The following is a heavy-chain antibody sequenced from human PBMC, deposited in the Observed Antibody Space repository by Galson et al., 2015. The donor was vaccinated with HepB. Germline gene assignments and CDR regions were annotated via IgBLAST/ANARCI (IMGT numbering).Heavy chain of an antibody. CDR3: ARDWGDYKFDSNFIAY. Sequence: SVKVSCKASGYIFDNYGIAWMRQAPGRGPEWMGWISVYNGHTLYAQSLQGRVTLTVDTSTNTVYMELRSLRSDDAAIYYCARDWGDYKFDSNFIAYWGQGTLVAVSS. D-gene: IGHD3-16*01. CDR2: ISVYNGHT. J-gene: IGHJ4*02. V-gene: IGHV1-18*04. CDR1: GYIFDNYG.